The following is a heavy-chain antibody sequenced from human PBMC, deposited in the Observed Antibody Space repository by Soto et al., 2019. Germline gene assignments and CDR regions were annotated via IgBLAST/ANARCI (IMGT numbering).Heavy chain of an antibody. CDR2: INPQSDGT. D-gene: IGHD6-13*01. CDR3: ARGHSRQNFDY. V-gene: IGHV1-2*04. Sequence: QVQLVQSGAEVKKPGASVTVSCTTSGYTFSSYYIHWMRQAPGQGLEWLGWINPQSDGTAYAPRFQGWVTMAANMSISTVYIELRRLKSDDAAIYYCARGHSRQNFDYWGPGTLVSVSS. J-gene: IGHJ4*02. CDR1: GYTFSSYY.